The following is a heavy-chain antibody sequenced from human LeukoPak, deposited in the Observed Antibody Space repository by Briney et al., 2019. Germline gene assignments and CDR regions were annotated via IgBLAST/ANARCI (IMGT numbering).Heavy chain of an antibody. CDR1: GXTFTSYD. V-gene: IGHV1-8*01. CDR3: ARRSQAGGTGIGY. D-gene: IGHD6-19*01. CDR2: MNPNSGNT. J-gene: IGHJ4*02. Sequence: ASVKVSCKASGXTFTSYDINWVRQATGQGLEWMGWMNPNSGNTGYAQKFQGRVTMTKNTSISTAYMELSSLRSEDTAVYYCARRSQAGGTGIGYWGQGTLVTVSS.